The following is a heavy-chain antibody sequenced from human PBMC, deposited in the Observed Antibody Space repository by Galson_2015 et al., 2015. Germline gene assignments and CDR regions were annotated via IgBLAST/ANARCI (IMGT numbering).Heavy chain of an antibody. J-gene: IGHJ6*02. D-gene: IGHD6-13*01. CDR1: RYTFTGYY. CDR2: INSNSGVT. CDR3: AKGGLIGDTQQVDGSFHNYGMDV. Sequence: SCKASRYTFTGYYMHWVRQAPGQGLEWMGWINSNSGVTNYEQKFQGWVTMTRDTSKSTAYMELSRLRSDDTAEYYCAKGGLIGDTQQVDGSFHNYGMDVWVQGTTVTVSS. V-gene: IGHV1-2*04.